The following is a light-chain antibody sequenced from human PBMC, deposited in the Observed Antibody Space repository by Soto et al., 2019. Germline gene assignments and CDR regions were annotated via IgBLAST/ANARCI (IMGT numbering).Light chain of an antibody. CDR1: EGISSW. Sequence: DIQMTQSPSTLSASVGDRVTITCRASEGISSWLAWYQQKPGKAPKLLIYDASSLESGVPSRFSGSGSGTEFILTISSLQPDDFASYYCQQYNSYSLFGGGTKVDIK. V-gene: IGKV1-5*01. J-gene: IGKJ4*01. CDR2: DAS. CDR3: QQYNSYSL.